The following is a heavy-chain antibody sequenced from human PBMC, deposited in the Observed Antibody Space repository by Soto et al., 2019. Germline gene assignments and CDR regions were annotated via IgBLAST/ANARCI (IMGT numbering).Heavy chain of an antibody. Sequence: QVQLVQSGAEVKKPGASVKVSCKASGYTFTSYDINWARQATGQGLELMGWMNPNSGNTGYAQQFQGRVTMTRNTSIGTAYMELRSLRSEDTAVYYCARRGYSSSLYYYYYFGMDVWGQGATVTVS. CDR2: MNPNSGNT. D-gene: IGHD6-13*01. CDR1: GYTFTSYD. V-gene: IGHV1-8*01. CDR3: ARRGYSSSLYYYYYFGMDV. J-gene: IGHJ6*02.